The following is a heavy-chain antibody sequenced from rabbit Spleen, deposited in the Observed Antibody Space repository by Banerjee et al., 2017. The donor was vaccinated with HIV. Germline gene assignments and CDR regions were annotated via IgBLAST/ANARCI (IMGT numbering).Heavy chain of an antibody. CDR2: INTYTGKP. CDR1: GFSFSDRDV. J-gene: IGHJ4*01. D-gene: IGHD1-1*01. V-gene: IGHV1S45*01. CDR3: ARDVASVVGLNFCL. Sequence: QEQLVESGGGLVKPEGSLTLTCKASGFSFSDRDVMCWVRQAPGKGLQWIACINTYTGKPVSATWAKGRFTIYGTASATGTLQMSSLTAAATATYSCARDVASVVGLNFCLWGPGTLGTVS.